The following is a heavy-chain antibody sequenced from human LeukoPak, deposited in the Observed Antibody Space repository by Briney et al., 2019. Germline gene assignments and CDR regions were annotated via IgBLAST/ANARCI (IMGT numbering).Heavy chain of an antibody. J-gene: IGHJ6*02. CDR3: ARDLVVVVPAATSTYYYGMDV. CDR2: ISSSSSYI. D-gene: IGHD2-2*01. Sequence: GGSLRLSCAASGFTFSSYSMNWVRQAPGKGLEWVSSISSSSSYIYYADSVKGRFTISRDNAKNSLYLQMNSQRAEDTAVYYCARDLVVVVPAATSTYYYGMDVWGQGTTVTVSS. CDR1: GFTFSSYS. V-gene: IGHV3-21*01.